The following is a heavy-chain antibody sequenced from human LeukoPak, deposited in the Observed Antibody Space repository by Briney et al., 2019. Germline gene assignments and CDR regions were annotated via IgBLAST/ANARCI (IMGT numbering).Heavy chain of an antibody. CDR3: ATNYYGSGIYYKRSFDY. V-gene: IGHV1-46*01. J-gene: IGHJ4*02. D-gene: IGHD3-10*01. CDR2: INPSVGTT. CDR1: GYTFTSHY. Sequence: ASVKVSCKASGYTFTSHYMRWVRQAPGQGLEWMGVINPSVGTTNYAQKFQGRVTMTRDTSTSTVYMELSSLISEDTAVYHCATNYYGSGIYYKRSFDYWGQGTLVTVSS.